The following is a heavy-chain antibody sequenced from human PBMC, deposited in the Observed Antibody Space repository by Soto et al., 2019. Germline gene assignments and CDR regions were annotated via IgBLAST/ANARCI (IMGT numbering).Heavy chain of an antibody. CDR3: ASYSSGWYDVSY. Sequence: SETQSLTCTVSGGSVSSGSYYWSWIRQPPGKGLEWIGYIYYSGSTNYNPSLKSRVTISVDTSKNQFSLKLSSVTAADTAVYYCASYSSGWYDVSYWGQGTLVTVSS. J-gene: IGHJ4*02. CDR2: IYYSGST. V-gene: IGHV4-61*01. CDR1: GGSVSSGSYY. D-gene: IGHD6-19*01.